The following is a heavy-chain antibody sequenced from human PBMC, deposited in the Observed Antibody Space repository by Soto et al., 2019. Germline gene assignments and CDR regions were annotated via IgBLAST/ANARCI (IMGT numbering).Heavy chain of an antibody. D-gene: IGHD6-6*01. V-gene: IGHV4-34*01. CDR1: GGSFSGYY. CDR2: INHSGST. CDR3: ARRLIAARVFDY. Sequence: SETLSLTCAVYGGSFSGYYWSWIRQPPGKGLEWIREINHSGSTNYNPSLKSRVTISVDTSKNQFSLKLSSVTAADTAVYYCARRLIAARVFDYWGQGTLVTVSS. J-gene: IGHJ4*02.